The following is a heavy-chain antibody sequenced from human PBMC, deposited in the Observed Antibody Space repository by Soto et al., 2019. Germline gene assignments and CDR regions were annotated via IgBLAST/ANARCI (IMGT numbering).Heavy chain of an antibody. V-gene: IGHV3-53*01. Sequence: GGSLRLSCAASGFTVSSNYMSWVRQAPGKGLEWVSVIYSGGSTYYADSVKGRFTISRDNSKNTLYLQMNSLSAEDTAAYYCSRARRRITHHYYYYGIAVWGQRTTVTVSS. CDR3: SRARRRITHHYYYYGIAV. J-gene: IGHJ6*02. CDR2: IYSGGST. D-gene: IGHD3-3*01. CDR1: GFTVSSNY.